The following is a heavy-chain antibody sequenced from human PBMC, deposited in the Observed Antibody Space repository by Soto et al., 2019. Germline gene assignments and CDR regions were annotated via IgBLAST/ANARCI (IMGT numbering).Heavy chain of an antibody. J-gene: IGHJ5*02. Sequence: PSETLSLTCTVSGGSISTYYWSWIRQPPGKGLEWIGYVYNGGSNKYNPSLKSRVTIWEGTSKYQVSLRLTSVTDADTAVYYGGRDRQHTYGNYFDPWGQGTLVTVSA. V-gene: IGHV4-59*01. CDR3: GRDRQHTYGNYFDP. D-gene: IGHD1-7*01. CDR2: VYNGGSN. CDR1: GGSISTYY.